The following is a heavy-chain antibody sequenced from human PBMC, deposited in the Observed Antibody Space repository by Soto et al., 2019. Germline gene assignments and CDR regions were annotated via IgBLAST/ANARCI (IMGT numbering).Heavy chain of an antibody. Sequence: SVKVSCKASGGTFSSYTISWVRQAPGQGLEWMGRIIPILGIANYAQKLQGRVTITADKSTSTAYMELSSLRSEDTAVYYCARNVVVTAQLDPWGQGTLVTVSS. V-gene: IGHV1-69*02. D-gene: IGHD2-21*02. CDR2: IIPILGIA. CDR3: ARNVVVTAQLDP. J-gene: IGHJ5*02. CDR1: GGTFSSYT.